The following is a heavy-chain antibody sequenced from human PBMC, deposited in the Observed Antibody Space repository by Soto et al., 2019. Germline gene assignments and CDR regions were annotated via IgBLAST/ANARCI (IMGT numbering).Heavy chain of an antibody. J-gene: IGHJ4*02. CDR2: VNGYNEKN. CDR3: ARDVPGDYADF. V-gene: IGHV1-18*01. CDR1: GYIFTRFG. Sequence: QVQLVQSGAEVKKPGASVTVSCKASGYIFTRFGFRWVRRAAGQRLEWMGWVNGYNEKNNYAQRFQGRLTLTTDKSTSTAYMELRSLRSDDTALYYCARDVPGDYADFWGQGTLVTVSS. D-gene: IGHD4-17*01.